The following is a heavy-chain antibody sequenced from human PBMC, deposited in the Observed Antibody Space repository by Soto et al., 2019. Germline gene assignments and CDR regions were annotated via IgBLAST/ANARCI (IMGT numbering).Heavy chain of an antibody. J-gene: IGHJ4*02. CDR3: VKGEYYYDSAGYYPFEH. Sequence: WGSLSLSCSVSGFSISIYAMHWVRQAPGKGLEYVSSISTNGGNTHYADSVKGRFTISRDNSKNTHYLQMSNLRAEDTAVYYCVKGEYYYDSAGYYPFEHWGQGTLVTVSS. CDR2: ISTNGGNT. CDR1: GFSISIYA. V-gene: IGHV3-64D*06. D-gene: IGHD3-22*01.